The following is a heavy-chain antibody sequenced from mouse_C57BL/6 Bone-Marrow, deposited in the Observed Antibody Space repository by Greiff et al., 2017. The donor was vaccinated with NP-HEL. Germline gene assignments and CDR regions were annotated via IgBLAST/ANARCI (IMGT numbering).Heavy chain of an antibody. Sequence: QVHVKQPGAELVKPGASVKMSCKASGYTFTSYWITWVKQRPGQGLEWIGDIYPGSGSTNYNEKFKSKATLTVDTSSSTAYMQLSSLTSEDSAVYYCASYYGSLFDYWGQGTTLTVSS. V-gene: IGHV1-55*01. J-gene: IGHJ2*01. CDR3: ASYYGSLFDY. D-gene: IGHD1-1*01. CDR2: IYPGSGST. CDR1: GYTFTSYW.